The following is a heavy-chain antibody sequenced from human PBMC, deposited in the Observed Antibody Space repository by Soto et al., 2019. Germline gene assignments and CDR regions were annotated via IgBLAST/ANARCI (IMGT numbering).Heavy chain of an antibody. J-gene: IGHJ4*02. Sequence: PGGSLRLSCAASGFTFSSYAMRWVRQAPGKGLEWVSAISGSGDSTYYTDSVKGRFTISRDNSKNTLYLQMNSLRAEDTAVYYCAKSLRGIIIDFDYWAQGTQVTVSS. CDR3: AKSLRGIIIDFDY. CDR1: GFTFSSYA. D-gene: IGHD3-10*01. V-gene: IGHV3-23*01. CDR2: ISGSGDST.